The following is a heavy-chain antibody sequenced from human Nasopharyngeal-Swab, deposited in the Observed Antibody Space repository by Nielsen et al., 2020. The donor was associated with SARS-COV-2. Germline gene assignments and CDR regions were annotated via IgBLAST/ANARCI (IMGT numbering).Heavy chain of an antibody. V-gene: IGHV3-9*01. J-gene: IGHJ4*02. Sequence: SLKISCAASGFTFDDYAMHWVRQAPGKGLEWVSGISWNSVSIGYADSVKGRFTISRDNAKNSLYLQMNSLRPDDTALYYCAKSHRPYTSGWYFDYWGQGTLVTVSS. CDR2: ISWNSVSI. CDR1: GFTFDDYA. CDR3: AKSHRPYTSGWYFDY. D-gene: IGHD6-19*01.